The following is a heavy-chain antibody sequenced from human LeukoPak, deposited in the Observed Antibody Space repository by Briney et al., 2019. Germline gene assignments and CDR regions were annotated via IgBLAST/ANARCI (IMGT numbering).Heavy chain of an antibody. J-gene: IGHJ4*02. CDR3: ASGYGDYVSFDY. CDR1: GYTFTGYY. CDR2: MNPNSGNT. D-gene: IGHD4-17*01. Sequence: ASVKVSCKASGYTFTGYYMHWVRQAPGQGLEWMGWMNPNSGNTGYAQKFQGRVTMTRNTSISTAYMELSSLRSEDTAVYYCASGYGDYVSFDYWGQGTLVTVSS. V-gene: IGHV1-8*02.